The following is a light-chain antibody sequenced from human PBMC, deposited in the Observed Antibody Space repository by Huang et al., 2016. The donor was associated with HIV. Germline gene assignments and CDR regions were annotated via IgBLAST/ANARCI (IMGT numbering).Light chain of an antibody. Sequence: DIQMTQSPSSLSASVGDRVTITCRASQSISSYLNWYQQKPGKAPKLLIYAASSLQSEVPSRYSDRGSGTDFTLTISSLQPEDFATYYCQQSYSTHRYTFGQRTKQGIK. CDR3: QQSYSTHRYT. V-gene: IGKV1-39*01. CDR1: QSISSY. CDR2: AAS. J-gene: IGKJ2*01.